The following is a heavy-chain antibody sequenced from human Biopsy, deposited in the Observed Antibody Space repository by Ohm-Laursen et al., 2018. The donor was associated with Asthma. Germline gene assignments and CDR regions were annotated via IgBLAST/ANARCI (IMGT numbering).Heavy chain of an antibody. CDR2: VNTGNGDT. CDR3: ARTYYDFLTGQVKDVFGV. V-gene: IGHV1-3*04. Sequence: ASANVSCKASGYNFISFAIHWVPQAPGQRLEWMGWVNTGNGDTKYSQKFQGRVTITRDTSASTAYMELRSLRSEDTATYYCARTYYDFLTGQVKDVFGVWGQGTMVTVSS. CDR1: GYNFISFA. J-gene: IGHJ3*01. D-gene: IGHD3-9*01.